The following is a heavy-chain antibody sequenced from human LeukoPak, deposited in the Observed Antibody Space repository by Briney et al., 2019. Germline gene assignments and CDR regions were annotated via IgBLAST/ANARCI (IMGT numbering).Heavy chain of an antibody. CDR3: AQKRPGTYPFDY. D-gene: IGHD6-13*01. V-gene: IGHV3-23*01. Sequence: GGSLRLSCAASGFTISNYALIWVRQAPGKGLEWVSASGTSGDTYYADSVRGRFTISRDNAKNMVYLQMSSLRAEDTALYYCAQKRPGTYPFDYWGQGTLVTVSS. J-gene: IGHJ4*02. CDR1: GFTISNYA. CDR2: SGTSGDT.